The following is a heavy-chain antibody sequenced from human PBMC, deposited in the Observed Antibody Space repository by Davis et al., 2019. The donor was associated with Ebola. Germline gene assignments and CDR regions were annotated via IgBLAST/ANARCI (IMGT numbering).Heavy chain of an antibody. V-gene: IGHV3-7*04. D-gene: IGHD6-13*01. Sequence: GESLKISCAASGFTVSSNYMSWVRQAPGKGLEWVANIKQDGSEKYYADSVKGRFTISRDNDKNSLSLQMNGLRAEDTAVYYCARGAGTGGDYWGQGTLVTVSS. J-gene: IGHJ4*02. CDR1: GFTVSSNY. CDR3: ARGAGTGGDY. CDR2: IKQDGSEK.